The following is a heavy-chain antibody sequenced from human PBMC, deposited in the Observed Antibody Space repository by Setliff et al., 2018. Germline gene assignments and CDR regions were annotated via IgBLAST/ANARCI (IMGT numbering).Heavy chain of an antibody. V-gene: IGHV4-39*01. D-gene: IGHD3-3*01. CDR3: ASHPRVTIFGVVAFDY. CDR1: GGPINSDRYY. Sequence: SETLSLTCTVSGGPINSDRYYWGWIRQPPGKGLEWIGGMYSSGSTYHNPSLKSRVTISVDTSQNQFTLKLSSVTAADTAAYYCASHPRVTIFGVVAFDYWGQGILVTVSS. CDR2: MYSSGST. J-gene: IGHJ4*02.